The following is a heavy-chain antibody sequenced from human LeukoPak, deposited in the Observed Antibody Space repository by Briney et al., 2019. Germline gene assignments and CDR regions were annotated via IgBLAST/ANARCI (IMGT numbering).Heavy chain of an antibody. D-gene: IGHD2-15*01. V-gene: IGHV3-9*01. Sequence: GRSLRLSCAASGFTFDDYAMHWVRQAPGKGLAWVSGISWNSGSIGYADSVKGRFTISRDNAKNSLYLQMNSLRAEDTALYYCAKVVVAATTWYYYGMDVWGQGTTVTVSS. J-gene: IGHJ6*02. CDR3: AKVVVAATTWYYYGMDV. CDR1: GFTFDDYA. CDR2: ISWNSGSI.